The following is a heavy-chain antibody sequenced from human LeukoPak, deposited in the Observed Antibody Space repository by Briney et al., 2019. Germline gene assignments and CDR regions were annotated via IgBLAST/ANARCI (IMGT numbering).Heavy chain of an antibody. CDR3: AKDLDEVVAATTFDY. Sequence: PGGSLRLSCAASGFTFSSYAMSWVRQAPGKGLEWISAISGSGGSTYHADSVKGRFTISRDNSKNTLYLQMNSLRAEDTAVYYCAKDLDEVVAATTFDYWGQGTLVTVSS. CDR1: GFTFSSYA. D-gene: IGHD2-15*01. J-gene: IGHJ4*02. CDR2: ISGSGGST. V-gene: IGHV3-23*01.